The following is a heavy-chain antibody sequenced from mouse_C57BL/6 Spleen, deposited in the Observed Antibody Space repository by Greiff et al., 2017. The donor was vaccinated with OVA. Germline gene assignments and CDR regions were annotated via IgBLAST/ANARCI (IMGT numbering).Heavy chain of an antibody. CDR2: HSYDGSN. CDR3: ARRGMCPYYFDY. V-gene: IGHV3-6*01. CDR1: GYTITSGYY. D-gene: IGHD2-10*02. J-gene: IGHJ2*01. Sequence: DVKLQQSGPGLVKPSQSLSLTCSVSGYTITSGYYWKWIRQLPRNKPEWVGYHSYDGSNNYNPSFKNPTSITRDTSKYQLFRKLNSVTAEDTATYYCARRGMCPYYFDYWGQGTTLTVSS.